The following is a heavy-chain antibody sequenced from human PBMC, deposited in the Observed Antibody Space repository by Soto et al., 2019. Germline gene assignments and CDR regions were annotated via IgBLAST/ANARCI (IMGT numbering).Heavy chain of an antibody. CDR3: ARSGYSSGWYYFDY. J-gene: IGHJ4*02. CDR2: TYYSGST. D-gene: IGHD6-19*01. CDR1: GGSISSYY. Sequence: PSETLSLTCTVSGGSISSYYWSWIRQPPGKGLEWIGYTYYSGSTNYNPSLKSRVTISVDTSKNQFSLKLSSVTAADTAVYYCARSGYSSGWYYFDYWGQGTLVTVSS. V-gene: IGHV4-59*01.